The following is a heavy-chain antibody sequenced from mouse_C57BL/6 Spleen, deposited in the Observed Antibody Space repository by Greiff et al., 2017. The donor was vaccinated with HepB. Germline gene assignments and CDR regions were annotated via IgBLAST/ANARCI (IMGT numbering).Heavy chain of an antibody. D-gene: IGHD2-4*01. Sequence: QVQLQQSGAELVMPGASVKLSCKASGYTFTSYWMHWVKQRPGQGLEWIGEIDPSDSYTNYNQKFKGKSTLTVDKSSSTAYMQLSSLTSEDSAVYYCANIYYDYDGRGHAMDYWGQGTSVTVSS. CDR3: ANIYYDYDGRGHAMDY. CDR2: IDPSDSYT. CDR1: GYTFTSYW. V-gene: IGHV1-69*01. J-gene: IGHJ4*01.